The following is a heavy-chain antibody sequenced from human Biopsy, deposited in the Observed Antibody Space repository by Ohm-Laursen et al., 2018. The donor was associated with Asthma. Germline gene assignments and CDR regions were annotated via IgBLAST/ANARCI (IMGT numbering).Heavy chain of an antibody. Sequence: SQTLSLTCAVYGGSFSAYYWSWIRQPPGKGLEWIAEINHSGSTNYNPSLKSRVTMSVDTFKNQLFLNLSSVTAADTAVYYCARAASTTVFWSGYSHNWFDPWGQGTLVTVSS. D-gene: IGHD3-3*01. CDR2: INHSGST. J-gene: IGHJ5*02. CDR3: ARAASTTVFWSGYSHNWFDP. CDR1: GGSFSAYY. V-gene: IGHV4-34*01.